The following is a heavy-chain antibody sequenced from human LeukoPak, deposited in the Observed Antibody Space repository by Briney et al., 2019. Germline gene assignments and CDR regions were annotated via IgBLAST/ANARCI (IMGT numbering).Heavy chain of an antibody. Sequence: MSSETLSFTCTVSGGSISSYYWSWIRQPPGKGLEWIGYIYTSGSTNYNPSLKSRVTISVDTSKNQFSLKLSSVTAADTAVYYCARQRVLHNWFDPWGQGTLVTVSS. CDR2: IYTSGST. CDR1: GGSISSYY. V-gene: IGHV4-4*09. CDR3: ARQRVLHNWFDP. J-gene: IGHJ5*02.